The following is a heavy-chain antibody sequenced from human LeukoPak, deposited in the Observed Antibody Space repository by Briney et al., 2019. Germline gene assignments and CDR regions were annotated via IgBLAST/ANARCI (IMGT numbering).Heavy chain of an antibody. Sequence: GGSLRLSCAASGFTFSSYAMSWVRQAPGKGLEWVSAISGSGGSTYYADSVKGRLTISRDNSKNTLYLQMNSLRVEDTAVYYCENGYSSSWYGFGYWGQGTLVIVSS. J-gene: IGHJ4*02. CDR1: GFTFSSYA. CDR2: ISGSGGST. CDR3: ENGYSSSWYGFGY. D-gene: IGHD6-13*01. V-gene: IGHV3-23*01.